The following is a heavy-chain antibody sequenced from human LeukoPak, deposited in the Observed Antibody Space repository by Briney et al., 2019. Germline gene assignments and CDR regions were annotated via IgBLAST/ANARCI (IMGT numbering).Heavy chain of an antibody. CDR3: AKTSLYDYVWGSYPSDFDY. D-gene: IGHD3-16*02. V-gene: IGHV3-53*01. CDR1: GFAVSSNY. CDR2: IYSGGST. Sequence: GGSLRLSCAASGFAVSSNYMSWVRQAPGKGLEWVSVIYSGGSTYYADSVKGRFTISRDNSKNTLYLQMNSLRAEDTAVYYCAKTSLYDYVWGSYPSDFDYWGQGTLVTVSS. J-gene: IGHJ4*02.